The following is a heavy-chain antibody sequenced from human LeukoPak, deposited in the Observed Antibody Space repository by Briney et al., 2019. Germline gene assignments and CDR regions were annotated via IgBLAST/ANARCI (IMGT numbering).Heavy chain of an antibody. V-gene: IGHV4-59*01. CDR2: IYSSGST. CDR1: GDSMTGYY. CDR3: ATRPADGSWYGVFDF. J-gene: IGHJ4*01. D-gene: IGHD3-10*01. Sequence: PWETLSLTCSVSGDSMTGYYWSWIRQAPGKAPEWIGYIYSSGSTNYNPSLNSRVTMSLDASKNQFSLKLTFVTAADTAVYYCATRPADGSWYGVFDFWSRGRLVTVSS.